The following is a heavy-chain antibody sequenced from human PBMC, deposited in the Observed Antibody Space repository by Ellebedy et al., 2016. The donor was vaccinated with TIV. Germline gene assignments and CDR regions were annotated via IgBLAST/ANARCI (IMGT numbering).Heavy chain of an antibody. J-gene: IGHJ4*02. Sequence: GESLKISCATSGFTFSNYAMSWVRQAPGKGLEWVAVISGVYTDTYYADSVRGRFTISRDNSQNTVYLQMNSLRAEDTAMYYCAKHVVTGRWYLDSWGLGTLVTVSS. CDR3: AKHVVTGRWYLDS. CDR1: GFTFSNYA. V-gene: IGHV3-23*01. CDR2: ISGVYTDT. D-gene: IGHD2-21*02.